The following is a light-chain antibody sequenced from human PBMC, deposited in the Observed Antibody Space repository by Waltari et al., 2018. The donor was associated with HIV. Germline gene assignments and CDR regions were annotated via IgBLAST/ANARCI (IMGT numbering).Light chain of an antibody. Sequence: QSALTQPRSVSGSPGQSVTISCTGTSSDVGGYNYVSWYQCHPGKAPKLIIYDVYKRPSGVPDRFSCSKSGNTASLIISGLQADDEADYYCCSYANSYTVFGGGTKVTVL. CDR3: CSYANSYTV. V-gene: IGLV2-11*01. CDR1: SSDVGGYNY. CDR2: DVY. J-gene: IGLJ3*02.